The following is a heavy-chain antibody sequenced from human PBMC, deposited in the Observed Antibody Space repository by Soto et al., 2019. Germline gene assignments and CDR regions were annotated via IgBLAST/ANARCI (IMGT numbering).Heavy chain of an antibody. J-gene: IGHJ4*02. V-gene: IGHV4-61*08. CDR2: FYSSGSP. D-gene: IGHD3-22*01. Sequence: NPSETLSLTCTVSGGSINSGGYYWSWIRQPPGKGLEWIGDFYSSGSPHHNPSLKNRVSISEDRSKNEFSLKLSSVTAADTAIYYCAREFYYDSSGIGFDSWGQGTLVTVSS. CDR1: GGSINSGGYY. CDR3: AREFYYDSSGIGFDS.